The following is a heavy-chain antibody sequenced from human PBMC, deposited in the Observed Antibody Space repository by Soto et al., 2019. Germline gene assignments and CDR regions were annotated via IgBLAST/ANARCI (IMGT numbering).Heavy chain of an antibody. CDR3: VRDASSGYRGWWDP. Sequence: ASVKVSCKASGYTFTSYGISWVRQAPGQGLEWMGLLIPHNGDRIYAQKFQGRVILTTDTATNTAYMELGSLRSDDTAVYYCVRDASSGYRGWWDPWGQGTLVTVSS. V-gene: IGHV1-18*01. CDR2: LIPHNGDR. J-gene: IGHJ5*02. D-gene: IGHD5-12*01. CDR1: GYTFTSYG.